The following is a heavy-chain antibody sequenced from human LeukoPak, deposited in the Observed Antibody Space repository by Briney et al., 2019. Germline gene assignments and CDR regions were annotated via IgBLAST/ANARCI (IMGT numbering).Heavy chain of an antibody. V-gene: IGHV3-11*04. Sequence: GGSLRLSCAASGFTFSDYYMSWIRQAPGKGLEWVSYISISGSTIYYADSVKGRFTISRDNAKNSLYLQMNSLRAEDTAVYYCARGRHYYDSSGYPLTTWYYHMDVWGKRTTVTVSS. CDR2: ISISGSTI. CDR1: GFTFSDYY. J-gene: IGHJ6*03. CDR3: ARGRHYYDSSGYPLTTWYYHMDV. D-gene: IGHD3-22*01.